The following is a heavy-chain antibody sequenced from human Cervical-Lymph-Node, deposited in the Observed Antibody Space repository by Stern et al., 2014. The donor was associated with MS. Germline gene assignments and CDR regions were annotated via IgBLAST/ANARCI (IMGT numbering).Heavy chain of an antibody. Sequence: QVQLVESGGGVVQPGRSLRLSCAASGFTFSYHAMHWVRQAPGKGLEWVAVISYDGSDKNDADSVKGRFTISRDNSRNTLYLQMNSLRADDTAVYYCARGGAVATSDYYFDYWGQGILVTVSS. V-gene: IGHV3-30*01. CDR2: ISYDGSDK. CDR1: GFTFSYHA. D-gene: IGHD5-12*01. CDR3: ARGGAVATSDYYFDY. J-gene: IGHJ4*02.